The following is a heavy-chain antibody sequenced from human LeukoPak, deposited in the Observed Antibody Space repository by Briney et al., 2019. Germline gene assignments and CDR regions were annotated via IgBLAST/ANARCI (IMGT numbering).Heavy chain of an antibody. CDR1: GGSISSTSYH. D-gene: IGHD3-10*01. Sequence: SETLSLTGTVSGGSISSTSYHWAWNRQPPGKGLEWIATVYYTGSAYYNPSLKSRVTISVDTSKSQFSLKLSSVTTADTALYYCARYASGSYYWFDPWGQGTLVTVSS. J-gene: IGHJ5*02. CDR3: ARYASGSYYWFDP. CDR2: VYYTGSA. V-gene: IGHV4-39*01.